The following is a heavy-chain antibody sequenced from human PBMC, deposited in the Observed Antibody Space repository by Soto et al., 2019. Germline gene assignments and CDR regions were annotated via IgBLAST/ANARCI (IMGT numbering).Heavy chain of an antibody. J-gene: IGHJ5*02. CDR2: IYYSGST. V-gene: IGHV4-39*01. D-gene: IGHD6-19*01. CDR3: ARNYLAVAGTGDWFYP. CDR1: GGSISSSSYY. Sequence: SETLSLTCTVSGGSISSSSYYWCWIRQPPGKGLEWIGSIYYSGSTYYNPSLKSRVTISVDTSKNQFSLKLSSVTAADTAVYYCARNYLAVAGTGDWFYPRGQRTLVPISS.